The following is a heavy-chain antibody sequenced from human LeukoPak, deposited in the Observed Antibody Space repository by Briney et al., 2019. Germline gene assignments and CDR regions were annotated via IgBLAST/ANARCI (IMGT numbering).Heavy chain of an antibody. Sequence: PGGSLRLSCAASGLTFSSYNMNWVRQAPGKGLEWVSYISSTSNYTYCADSVKGRFTISRDNAKNSLYLQMTSLGVDDTAVYYCARGSGSFDEGGQGTLVTVSS. CDR3: ARGSGSFDE. CDR2: ISSTSNYT. D-gene: IGHD3-22*01. CDR1: GLTFSSYN. J-gene: IGHJ4*02. V-gene: IGHV3-21*01.